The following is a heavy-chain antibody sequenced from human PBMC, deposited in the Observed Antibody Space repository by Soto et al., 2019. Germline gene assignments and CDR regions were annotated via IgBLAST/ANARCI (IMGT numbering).Heavy chain of an antibody. J-gene: IGHJ4*02. CDR2: INAGNGNT. Sequence: SLKVSCRPAGYTFTSCSMHCVRQAPGQRLEWMGWINAGNGNTKYSQKFQGRVTITRDTSASTAYMELSSLRSEDTAVYYCARDRKGYCSGGSCPRPLVFGYWGQGTLVTVSS. D-gene: IGHD2-15*01. CDR3: ARDRKGYCSGGSCPRPLVFGY. V-gene: IGHV1-3*01. CDR1: GYTFTSCS.